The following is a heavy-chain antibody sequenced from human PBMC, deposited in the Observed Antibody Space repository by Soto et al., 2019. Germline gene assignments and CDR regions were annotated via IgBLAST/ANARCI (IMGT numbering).Heavy chain of an antibody. V-gene: IGHV1-69*06. CDR3: ARAGIAAADPFDY. D-gene: IGHD6-13*01. J-gene: IGHJ4*02. Sequence: SVKVSCKASGGTFSSYAISWVRQAPGQGLEWMGGIIPIFGTANYAQKFQGRVTITADKSTSTAYMELSSLRSEDTAVYYCARAGIAAADPFDYWGQGTLVTVSS. CDR2: IIPIFGTA. CDR1: GGTFSSYA.